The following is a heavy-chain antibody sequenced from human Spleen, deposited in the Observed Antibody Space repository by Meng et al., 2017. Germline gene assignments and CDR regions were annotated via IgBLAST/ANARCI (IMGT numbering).Heavy chain of an antibody. CDR3: ARAGSGRYDHQRYFQN. J-gene: IGHJ1*01. D-gene: IGHD6-19*01. CDR1: GFIFSDYK. V-gene: IGHV3-48*03. Sequence: GESLKISCAASGFIFSDYKMSWVRQAPGKGLEWVSYISSGGGTIYYTDSVKGRFTISRDNAKNSLFLQMNSLRAEDTAIYYCARAGSGRYDHQRYFQNWGQGTLVTVSS. CDR2: ISSGGGTI.